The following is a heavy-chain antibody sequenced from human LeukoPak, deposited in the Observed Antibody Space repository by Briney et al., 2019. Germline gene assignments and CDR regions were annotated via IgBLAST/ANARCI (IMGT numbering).Heavy chain of an antibody. CDR3: AKEPREYCSSTSCPNWFDL. D-gene: IGHD2-2*01. V-gene: IGHV3-23*01. J-gene: IGHJ5*02. CDR1: GFAFNSYA. Sequence: GGSLRLSCAVSGFAFNSYAMSWVRQAPGRGVEWVLDISDSGGTTYYADSVKGRFTISRDNSENTLFLQINSLRAEDMPVYYCAKEPREYCSSTSCPNWFDLWGQGTLVTVSS. CDR2: ISDSGGTT.